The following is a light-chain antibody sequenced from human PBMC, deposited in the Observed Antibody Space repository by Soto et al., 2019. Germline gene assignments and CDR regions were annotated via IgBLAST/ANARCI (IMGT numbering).Light chain of an antibody. Sequence: QSVLTQPASVSGSPGQSITISCAGSNSDVGAYNYVSWYQQHPGKAPKLIIFDVSNQPSGVSDRFSASKSGNTASLTISGLQAEDEADYYCSSFTTSTTLVFGGGTKLTVL. CDR1: NSDVGAYNY. CDR2: DVS. J-gene: IGLJ3*02. CDR3: SSFTTSTTLV. V-gene: IGLV2-14*03.